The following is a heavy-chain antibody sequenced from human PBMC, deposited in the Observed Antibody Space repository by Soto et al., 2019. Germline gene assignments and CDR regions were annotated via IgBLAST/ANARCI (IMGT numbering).Heavy chain of an antibody. J-gene: IGHJ4*02. Sequence: QVQLVESGGGVVQPGRSLRLSCAASGFTFSSYAMHWVRQAPGKGLEWVAVISYDGSNKYYADSVKGRFTISRDNSKNTLYLQMNSLRAEDTAVYYCASEGIVVVTATLDYWGQGTLVTVSS. D-gene: IGHD2-21*02. V-gene: IGHV3-30-3*01. CDR2: ISYDGSNK. CDR3: ASEGIVVVTATLDY. CDR1: GFTFSSYA.